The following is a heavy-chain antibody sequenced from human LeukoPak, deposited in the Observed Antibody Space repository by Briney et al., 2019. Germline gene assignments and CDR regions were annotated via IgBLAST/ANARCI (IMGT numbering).Heavy chain of an antibody. CDR2: IYYSGST. Sequence: SETLSLTCTVSGGSISSYYWSWIRQPPGKGLEWIGYIYYSGSTNYNPSLKSRVTISVDTSKNQFSLKLSSVTAADTAVYYCARGSSSSYYYYYYMDVWGKGTTVTVSS. J-gene: IGHJ6*03. V-gene: IGHV4-59*01. CDR3: ARGSSSSYYYYYYMDV. CDR1: GGSISSYY. D-gene: IGHD6-6*01.